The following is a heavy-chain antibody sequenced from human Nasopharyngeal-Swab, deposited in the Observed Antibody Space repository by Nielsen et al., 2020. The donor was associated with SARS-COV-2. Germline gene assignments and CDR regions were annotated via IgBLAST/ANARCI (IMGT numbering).Heavy chain of an antibody. D-gene: IGHD2-21*01. CDR3: ARGGDGGLAHFDY. Sequence: SETLSLTCTVSGGSISNYYWSWIRQPPGKRLEWIGYIYNSGRTTDYNPSLKSRVTISLDTSKSQFSLKLSSVTAADTAVYYCARGGDGGLAHFDYWGQGNLVTVSS. CDR2: IYNSGRTT. CDR1: GGSISNYY. V-gene: IGHV4-59*01. J-gene: IGHJ4*02.